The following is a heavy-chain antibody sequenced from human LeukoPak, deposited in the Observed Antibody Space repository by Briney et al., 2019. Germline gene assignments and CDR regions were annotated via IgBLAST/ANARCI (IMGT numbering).Heavy chain of an antibody. Sequence: GGSLRLSCAASGFTFSRYAMHWVRQAPGKGLEWVAAISYDGNNKQYPDSVKGRFTISRDNCKDTLYLVMNSLRDDDTAVYYCARDDGYRSHYWGQGTLVTVSS. CDR3: ARDDGYRSHY. CDR1: GFTFSRYA. D-gene: IGHD3-16*02. CDR2: ISYDGNNK. J-gene: IGHJ4*02. V-gene: IGHV3-30-3*01.